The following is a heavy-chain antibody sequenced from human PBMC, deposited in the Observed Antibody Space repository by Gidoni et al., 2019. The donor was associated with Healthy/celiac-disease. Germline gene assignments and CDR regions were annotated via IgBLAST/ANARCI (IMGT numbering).Heavy chain of an antibody. D-gene: IGHD6-19*01. CDR3: TTDDVAVAPFDY. CDR2: IKSKTDGGTT. J-gene: IGHJ4*02. V-gene: IGHV3-15*01. CDR1: GFTFSNAW. Sequence: EVQLVESGGGLVKPGGSLRLSCAASGFTFSNAWMSWVRQAPGKGLEWVGRIKSKTDGGTTDYAAPVKGRFTISRDDSKNTLYLQMNSLKTEDTAVYYCTTDDVAVAPFDYWGQGTLVTVSS.